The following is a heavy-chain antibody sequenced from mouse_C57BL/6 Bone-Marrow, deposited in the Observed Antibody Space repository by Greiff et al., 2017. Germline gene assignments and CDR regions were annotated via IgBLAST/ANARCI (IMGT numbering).Heavy chain of an antibody. CDR2: INPGSGGT. V-gene: IGHV1-54*01. J-gene: IGHJ2*01. CDR3: ARYSDY. Sequence: VQLQQSGAELVRPGTSVKVSCKASGYAFTNYFLEWVKQRPGQGLEWIGVINPGSGGTYYNEKFKGKATLTADKSSSTAYMQLSSLTSEDSAVYFCARYSDYWGQGTTLTVSS. CDR1: GYAFTNYF.